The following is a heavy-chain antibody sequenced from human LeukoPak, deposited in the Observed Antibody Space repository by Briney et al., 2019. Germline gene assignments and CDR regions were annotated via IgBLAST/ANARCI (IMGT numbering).Heavy chain of an antibody. D-gene: IGHD1-26*01. J-gene: IGHJ4*02. CDR1: GFTFTSYA. CDR3: AAHRYSGIYPYYFDY. Sequence: GGSLRLSCAASGFTFTSYAMSWVRQAPGKGLECVSVIRGDGSSTYYADSMKGRFTISRDNSKNTLYLQMNSLRAEDTAVYYCAAHRYSGIYPYYFDYWGQGALVTVPS. CDR2: IRGDGSST. V-gene: IGHV3-23*01.